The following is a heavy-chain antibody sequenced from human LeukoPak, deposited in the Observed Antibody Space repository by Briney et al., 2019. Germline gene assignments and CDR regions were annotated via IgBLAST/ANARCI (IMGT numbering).Heavy chain of an antibody. Sequence: GGSLRLSCAASGFTFSSHGMHWVHQAPGKGLEWVAVTSFDGSAKYYGDSVKGRFTISRDNSKNTLYLQMNSLRAEDTAVYYCAKDAGTWGYGYNFDYWGQGTLVTVSS. CDR3: AKDAGTWGYGYNFDY. CDR2: TSFDGSAK. V-gene: IGHV3-30*18. CDR1: GFTFSSHG. J-gene: IGHJ4*02. D-gene: IGHD7-27*01.